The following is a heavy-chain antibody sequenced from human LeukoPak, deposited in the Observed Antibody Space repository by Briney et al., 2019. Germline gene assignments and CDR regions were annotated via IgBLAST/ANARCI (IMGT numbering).Heavy chain of an antibody. D-gene: IGHD5-24*01. CDR3: ARNTYGYKFSMDV. V-gene: IGHV1-18*04. J-gene: IGHJ6*03. Sequence: ASVKVSRKASGFALYKYNIVWVRLAPGQGLEWVGWITAFNGNTNYAQKVQGRVTMTTDTSTSTSYMELRNLRSDDTAVYYCARNTYGYKFSMDVWGKGTTVIISS. CDR2: ITAFNGNT. CDR1: GFALYKYN.